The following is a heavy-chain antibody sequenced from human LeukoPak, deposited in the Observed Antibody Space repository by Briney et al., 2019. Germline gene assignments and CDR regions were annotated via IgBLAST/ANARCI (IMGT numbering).Heavy chain of an antibody. CDR3: ARGSGYPYYFDY. CDR1: GGSISSYY. CDR2: IYYSGST. Sequence: SETLSLTCTVSGGSISSYYWTWIRQPPGKGLEWIGCIYYSGSTNYNPSLKSRVTISVDTSKNQVSLKLSSVTAADTAVYYCARGSGYPYYFDYWGQGTLVTVSS. D-gene: IGHD3-22*01. V-gene: IGHV4-59*01. J-gene: IGHJ4*02.